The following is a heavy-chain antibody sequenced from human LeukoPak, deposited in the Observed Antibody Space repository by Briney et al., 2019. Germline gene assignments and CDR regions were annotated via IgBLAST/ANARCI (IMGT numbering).Heavy chain of an antibody. CDR2: ISGGGETT. CDR1: GFRFSSYA. Sequence: GGSLRLSCAVSGFRFSSYAMNWVRQAPGKGLEWVSAISGGGETTFYADSVKGRFTISRDNSKNTLYLQMNSLRAEDTAVYYCAKRAGSVWRGIDYWGQGTLVTVSS. J-gene: IGHJ4*02. D-gene: IGHD2-8*02. V-gene: IGHV3-23*01. CDR3: AKRAGSVWRGIDY.